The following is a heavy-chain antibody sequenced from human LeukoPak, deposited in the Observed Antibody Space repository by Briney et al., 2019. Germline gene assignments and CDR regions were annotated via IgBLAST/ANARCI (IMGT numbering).Heavy chain of an antibody. D-gene: IGHD6-6*01. Sequence: ASVKVSCKASGYTFTSYGISWVRQAPGQGLEWMGWISAYNGNTNYAQKLQGRVTMTTDTSTSTAYVELRSLRSDDTAVYYCARDFFDSSSSLFFDYWGQGTLVTVSS. J-gene: IGHJ4*02. CDR2: ISAYNGNT. CDR1: GYTFTSYG. V-gene: IGHV1-18*01. CDR3: ARDFFDSSSSLFFDY.